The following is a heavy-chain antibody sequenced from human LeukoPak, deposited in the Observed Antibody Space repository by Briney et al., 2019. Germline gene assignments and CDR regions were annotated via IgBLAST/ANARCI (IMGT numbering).Heavy chain of an antibody. V-gene: IGHV4-59*01. Sequence: SETLSLTCTVSGGSISSYYWSWIRQPPGKGLEWIAYSYYSGSTNYNPSLKSRVTISVDTSKNQFSLKLSSVTAADTAVYYCARGYYDSSGYYYFDYWGQGTLVTVSS. CDR1: GGSISSYY. CDR2: SYYSGST. J-gene: IGHJ4*02. D-gene: IGHD3-22*01. CDR3: ARGYYDSSGYYYFDY.